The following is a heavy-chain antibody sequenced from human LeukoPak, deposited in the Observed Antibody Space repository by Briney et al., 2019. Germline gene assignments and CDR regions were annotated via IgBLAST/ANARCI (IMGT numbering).Heavy chain of an antibody. CDR3: ARFDDFGDRLDY. V-gene: IGHV4-59*01. Sequence: PSETLSLTCTVSGGSISSYYWSWIRQPPGKGLEWIGYIYYSGSSTYNPSLKSRVTISLDTSKSQFSLKLNSLTAADTAVYYCARFDDFGDRLDYWGQGTLVTVSS. CDR1: GGSISSYY. J-gene: IGHJ4*02. D-gene: IGHD4-17*01. CDR2: IYYSGSS.